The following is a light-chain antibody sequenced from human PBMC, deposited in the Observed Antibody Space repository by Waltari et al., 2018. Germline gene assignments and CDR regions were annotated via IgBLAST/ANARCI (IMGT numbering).Light chain of an antibody. V-gene: IGKV1-33*01. Sequence: DIQMTQSPSSLSASVGDRVTITCQASQDISNYLNWYQQKPGKAPKLLIYDSSKLQTGGPSRFNGSGSGTDFTFTISSLQPEDIATYYCQQYDNLPLTFGGGTKVEIK. J-gene: IGKJ4*01. CDR2: DSS. CDR1: QDISNY. CDR3: QQYDNLPLT.